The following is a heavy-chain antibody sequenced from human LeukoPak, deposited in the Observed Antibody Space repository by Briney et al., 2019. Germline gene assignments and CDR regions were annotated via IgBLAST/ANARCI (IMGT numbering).Heavy chain of an antibody. CDR1: GFTFSSYS. Sequence: GGSLRLSCAASGFTFSSYSMNWVRQAPGKGLEWVSSISSGSDYIYYADSVKGRFTISRDNAKNSLYLQMSSLRAEDTAVYYCAKVPVRGVTKTFDYWGQGTLVTVSS. J-gene: IGHJ4*02. V-gene: IGHV3-21*01. CDR2: ISSGSDYI. D-gene: IGHD3-10*02. CDR3: AKVPVRGVTKTFDY.